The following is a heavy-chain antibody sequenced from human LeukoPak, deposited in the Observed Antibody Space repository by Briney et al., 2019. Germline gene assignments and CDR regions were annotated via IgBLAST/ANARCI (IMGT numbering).Heavy chain of an antibody. V-gene: IGHV4-39*01. CDR2: IYYSGST. Sequence: SETLSLTCTVSGGSINSSSYYWGWIRQPPGKGLEWIGTIYYSGSTYYNPSLKSRVTISVDTSKNQFSLKLSSVTASDMAVYYCARRFAPSRNDAFDIWGQGTMVTVSS. J-gene: IGHJ3*02. CDR1: GGSINSSSYY. CDR3: ARRFAPSRNDAFDI. D-gene: IGHD3-10*01.